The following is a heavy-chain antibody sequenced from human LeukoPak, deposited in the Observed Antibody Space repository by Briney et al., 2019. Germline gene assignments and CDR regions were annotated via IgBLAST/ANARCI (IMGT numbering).Heavy chain of an antibody. V-gene: IGHV4-39*01. D-gene: IGHD6-6*01. CDR1: GGSISSSSYY. J-gene: IGHJ6*03. CDR2: IYYSGST. CDR3: ARNRPVVEGYYYMDV. Sequence: SETLSLTCTVSGGSISSSSYYWGWIRQPPGKGLEWIGSIYYSGSTYYNPSLKSRVTISVDTSKNQFSLKLSSVTAADTAVYYCARNRPVVEGYYYMDVWGKGTTVTVSS.